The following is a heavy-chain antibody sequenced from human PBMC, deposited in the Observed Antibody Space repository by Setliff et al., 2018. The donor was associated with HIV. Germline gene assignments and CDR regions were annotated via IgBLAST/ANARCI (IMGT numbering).Heavy chain of an antibody. J-gene: IGHJ4*02. CDR2: IYDSEST. CDR1: GGSISRGDYY. D-gene: IGHD3-10*01. V-gene: IGHV4-30-4*02. CDR3: ARGSPLLWFGELPDY. Sequence: PSETLSLTCTVSGGSISRGDYYWSWIRQPPGKGLEWIGNIYDSESTYYNPSLKSRVTISVDTSKNQFSLKLSSVTAADTAVYYCARGSPLLWFGELPDYWGQGTLVTVSS.